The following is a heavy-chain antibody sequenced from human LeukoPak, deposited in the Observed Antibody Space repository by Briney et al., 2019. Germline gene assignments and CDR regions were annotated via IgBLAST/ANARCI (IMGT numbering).Heavy chain of an antibody. D-gene: IGHD3-22*01. CDR1: GFTFSSYG. CDR3: AKLGSLDYYDSSGYYSPLPYFDY. Sequence: SGGSLRLSCAASGFTFSSYGMHWVRQAPGKGLEWVAVISYDGSNKYYADSVKGRFTISRDNSKNTLYLQMNSLRAEDTAVYYCAKLGSLDYYDSSGYYSPLPYFDYWGQGTLVTVSS. J-gene: IGHJ4*02. CDR2: ISYDGSNK. V-gene: IGHV3-30*18.